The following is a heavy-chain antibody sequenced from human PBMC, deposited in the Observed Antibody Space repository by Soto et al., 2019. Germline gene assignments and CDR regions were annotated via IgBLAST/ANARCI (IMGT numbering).Heavy chain of an antibody. CDR1: GYTFTIYG. V-gene: IGHV1-18*01. CDR2: ISAYNGNT. D-gene: IGHD2-15*01. Sequence: ASLKVSCKASGYTFTIYGISWVRLAPGQGLEWMGWISAYNGNTNYAQKLQGRVTMTTDTSTSTAYMELRSLRSDDTAVYYCARLTLRKVPAATSVDYWGQGTLVTVSS. J-gene: IGHJ4*02. CDR3: ARLTLRKVPAATSVDY.